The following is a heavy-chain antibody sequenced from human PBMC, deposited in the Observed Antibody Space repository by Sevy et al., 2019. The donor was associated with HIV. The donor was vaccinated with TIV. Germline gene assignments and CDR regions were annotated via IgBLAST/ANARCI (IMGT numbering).Heavy chain of an antibody. V-gene: IGHV3-11*01. CDR3: ASIDN. Sequence: GGSLRLSCAASGFTFSDYYMSWIRQAPGKGLEWISSISNTGGTMYYADSVKGRFTISRDNAKKSLYLEMSSLRAEDTAVYYCASIDNWGQGTLVTVSS. CDR2: ISNTGGTM. J-gene: IGHJ4*02. CDR1: GFTFSDYY.